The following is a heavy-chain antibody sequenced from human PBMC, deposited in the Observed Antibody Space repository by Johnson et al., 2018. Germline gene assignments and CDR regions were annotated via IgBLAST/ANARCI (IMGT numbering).Heavy chain of an antibody. CDR3: AKAPVGWLGEGAEYFQH. CDR1: GFTFSSYG. CDR2: ISWNSGSI. V-gene: IGHV3-9*01. D-gene: IGHD3-3*01. Sequence: VQLVQSGGGVVQPGRSLRLSCAASGFTFSSYGMHWVRQAPGKGLEWVSGISWNSGSIGYADSVKGRLTISRDNAKNSLYLQMNSLRAEDTALYYCAKAPVGWLGEGAEYFQHWGQGTLVTVAS. J-gene: IGHJ1*01.